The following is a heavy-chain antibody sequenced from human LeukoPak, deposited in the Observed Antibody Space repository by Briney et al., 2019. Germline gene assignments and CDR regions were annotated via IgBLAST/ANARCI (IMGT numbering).Heavy chain of an antibody. D-gene: IGHD3-3*01. CDR2: INPSGGST. J-gene: IGHJ6*02. CDR3: ARARTAQYYDFWSGSMAGMDV. Sequence: ASVKVSCKASGYTFTSYYMHWVRQAPGQGLEWMGIINPSGGSTSYAQKFQGRVTMTRDTSTSTVYMELSSLRSEDAAVYYCARARTAQYYDFWSGSMAGMDVWGQGTTVTVSS. V-gene: IGHV1-46*01. CDR1: GYTFTSYY.